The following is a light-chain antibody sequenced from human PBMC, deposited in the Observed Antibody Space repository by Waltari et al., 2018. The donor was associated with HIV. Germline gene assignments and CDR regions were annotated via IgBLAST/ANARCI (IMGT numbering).Light chain of an antibody. Sequence: IVLTRSRGTLSLSPGARATLSCRASQSVSSTYLAWYQQKPGQAPRLLIYGASSRATGIPDRFSGSGSGTDFTLTISRLEPEDFAVYYCQQYGSSPLTFGGGTKVEIK. V-gene: IGKV3-20*01. CDR1: QSVSSTY. CDR3: QQYGSSPLT. J-gene: IGKJ4*01. CDR2: GAS.